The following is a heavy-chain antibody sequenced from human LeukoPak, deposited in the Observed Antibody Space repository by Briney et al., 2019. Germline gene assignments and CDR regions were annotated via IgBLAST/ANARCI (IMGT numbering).Heavy chain of an antibody. D-gene: IGHD6-19*01. CDR1: GYSISSGYY. CDR3: ARRTGYSSGWYYFDY. J-gene: IGHJ4*02. V-gene: IGHV4-38-2*01. CDR2: IYHSGST. Sequence: PSETLSLTCAVSGYSISSGYYWGWIRQPPGKGLEWIGSIYHSGSTYYNPSLKSRVTISVDTSKNQFSLKLSSVTAADTAVYYCARRTGYSSGWYYFDYWGQGTLVTVSS.